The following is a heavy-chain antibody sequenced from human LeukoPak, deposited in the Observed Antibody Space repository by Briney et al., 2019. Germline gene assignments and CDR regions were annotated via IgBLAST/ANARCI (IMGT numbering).Heavy chain of an antibody. Sequence: SVKVSCKASGGTFSSYAISWVRQAPGQGLEWMGGIIPIFGIANYAQKFQGRVTITTDESTSTAYMELSSLRSEDTAVYYCASGGYCSGGSCYVGSSPAGELFDYWGQGTLVTVSS. J-gene: IGHJ4*02. CDR1: GGTFSSYA. CDR3: ASGGYCSGGSCYVGSSPAGELFDY. V-gene: IGHV1-69*05. CDR2: IIPIFGIA. D-gene: IGHD2-15*01.